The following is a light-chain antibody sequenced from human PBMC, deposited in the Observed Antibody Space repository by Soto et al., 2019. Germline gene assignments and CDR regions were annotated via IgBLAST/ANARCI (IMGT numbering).Light chain of an antibody. J-gene: IGLJ1*01. CDR1: SSDVGGYNY. CDR3: DSYTSSSTLV. CDR2: EVS. V-gene: IGLV2-14*01. Sequence: PASVPGSPGQSITISCTGTSSDVGGYNYVSWYQHHPDKAPKLMIYEVSNRPSGVSNRFSGSKSGNTASLTISGLQAEDEADYYCDSYTSSSTLVFXTGTKVTVL.